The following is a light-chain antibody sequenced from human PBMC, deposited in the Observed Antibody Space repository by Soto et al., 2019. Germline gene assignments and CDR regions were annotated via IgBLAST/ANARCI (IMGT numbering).Light chain of an antibody. V-gene: IGLV2-14*03. CDR2: HVD. CDR1: SSDVGGYTY. Sequence: QSVLTQPASESGSPGQSITISCTGTSSDVGGYTYVSWYQQHPGKVPKLLVYHVDARPPGVSNRFSGSKSGNTASLTISGLQADDEADYYCSSYTTSITHVVFGGGTKLTVL. J-gene: IGLJ2*01. CDR3: SSYTTSITHVV.